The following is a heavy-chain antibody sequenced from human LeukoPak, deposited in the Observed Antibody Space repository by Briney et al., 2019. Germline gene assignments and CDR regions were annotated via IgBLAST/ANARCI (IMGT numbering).Heavy chain of an antibody. CDR3: ARGMEPYYYMDV. D-gene: IGHD1-26*01. CDR2: INPNSGGT. V-gene: IGHV1-2*02. CDR1: GCTFTGYY. Sequence: EASVKVSCKASGCTFTGYYMHWVRQAPGQGLEWMGWINPNSGGTNYAQKFQGRVTMTRDTSISTAYMELSRLRSDDTAVYYCARGMEPYYYMDVWGKGTTVTVSS. J-gene: IGHJ6*03.